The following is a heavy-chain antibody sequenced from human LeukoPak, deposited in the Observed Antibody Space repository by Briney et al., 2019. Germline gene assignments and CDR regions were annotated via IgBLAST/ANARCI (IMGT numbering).Heavy chain of an antibody. D-gene: IGHD6-13*01. V-gene: IGHV4-34*01. CDR3: ARGKRGHSSSWYDY. CDR2: INHSGST. Sequence: SETLSLTCAVYGGSFSGYYWSWIRQPPGKGLEWIGEINHSGSTNYNPSLKSRVTISVDTSKNQFSLKLSSVTAADTAVYYCARGKRGHSSSWYDYWGQGTLVTVSS. J-gene: IGHJ4*02. CDR1: GGSFSGYY.